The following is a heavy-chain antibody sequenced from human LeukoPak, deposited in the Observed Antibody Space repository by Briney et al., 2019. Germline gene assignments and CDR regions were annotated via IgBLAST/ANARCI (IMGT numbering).Heavy chain of an antibody. J-gene: IGHJ6*02. V-gene: IGHV3-33*01. CDR3: AREYYDILTGYYNLDYYYGMDV. Sequence: PGGSLRLSCAASGFTFSSYGMHWVRQAPGKGLEWVVVIWYDGSNKYYADSVKGRFTISRDNSKNTLYLQMNSLRAEDTAVYYCAREYYDILTGYYNLDYYYGMDVWGQGTTVTVSS. CDR2: IWYDGSNK. D-gene: IGHD3-9*01. CDR1: GFTFSSYG.